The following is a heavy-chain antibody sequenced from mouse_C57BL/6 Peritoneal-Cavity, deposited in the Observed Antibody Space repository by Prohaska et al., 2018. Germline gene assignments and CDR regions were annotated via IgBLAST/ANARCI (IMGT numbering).Heavy chain of an antibody. D-gene: IGHD1-1*01. V-gene: IGHV1-19*01. Sequence: PGASVKMSCKASGYTFTDYYMNWVKQSHGKRLEWFGVINPYNGGTSNNQKFKGKATLTVDKSSSTVYMELNCLTSEDSAVYYCARGVATVVAYYFDYWGQGTTLTVSS. J-gene: IGHJ2*01. CDR2: INPYNGGT. CDR3: ARGVATVVAYYFDY. CDR1: GYTFTDYY.